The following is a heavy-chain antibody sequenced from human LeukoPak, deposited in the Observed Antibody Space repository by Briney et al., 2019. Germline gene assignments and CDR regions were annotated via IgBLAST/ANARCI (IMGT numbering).Heavy chain of an antibody. CDR1: GFTVSSNY. V-gene: IGHV3-66*01. CDR2: IYSGGST. J-gene: IGHJ4*02. Sequence: RAGGSLRLSCAASGFTVSSNYMSWVRQAPGKGLEWVSVIYSGGSTYYADSVKGRFTISRDNSKNTLYLQMNSLRAEDTAVYYCARGGIAAAAFYYFDYWGQGTLVTVSS. D-gene: IGHD6-13*01. CDR3: ARGGIAAAAFYYFDY.